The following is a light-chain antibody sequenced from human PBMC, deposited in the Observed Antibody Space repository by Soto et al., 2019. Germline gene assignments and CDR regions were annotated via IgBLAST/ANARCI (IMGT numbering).Light chain of an antibody. Sequence: EIVLTQSPGTLSLSPGERATLSCRASQSVSSSFLAWYQQKPGQAPRLLISGASSRATGIPDRFSGSGSGTDFTLTISRLEPEDVAVYYCQQYGSSPLTFGGGTMVEIK. CDR2: GAS. J-gene: IGKJ4*01. CDR3: QQYGSSPLT. V-gene: IGKV3-20*01. CDR1: QSVSSSF.